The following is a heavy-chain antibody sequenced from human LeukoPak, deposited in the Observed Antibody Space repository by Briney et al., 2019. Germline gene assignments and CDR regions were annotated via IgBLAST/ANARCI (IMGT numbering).Heavy chain of an antibody. J-gene: IGHJ4*02. Sequence: PGGSLRLSCAASGFTFNDYYMSWFRQAPGKGLEYVWYISSSGSATNSADSVRGRFSISRDNAKQSLNLQMSSLRAEDTAVYYCARVTYSSGWYYVDYWGQGILVTVSS. CDR3: ARVTYSSGWYYVDY. CDR2: ISSSGSAT. V-gene: IGHV3-11*05. D-gene: IGHD6-19*01. CDR1: GFTFNDYY.